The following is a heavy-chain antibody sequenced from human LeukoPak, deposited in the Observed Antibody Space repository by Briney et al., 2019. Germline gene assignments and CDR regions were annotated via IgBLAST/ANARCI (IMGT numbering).Heavy chain of an antibody. CDR2: ISAYNGNT. CDR3: ARDLAGPRDY. Sequence: ASVKVSCKASGGTFSSHAISWVRQAPGQGLEWMGWISAYNGNTNYAQKLQGRVTMTTDTSASTAYMELRSLRSDDTAVYYCARDLAGPRDYWGQGTLVTVSS. J-gene: IGHJ4*02. V-gene: IGHV1-18*01. CDR1: GGTFSSHA.